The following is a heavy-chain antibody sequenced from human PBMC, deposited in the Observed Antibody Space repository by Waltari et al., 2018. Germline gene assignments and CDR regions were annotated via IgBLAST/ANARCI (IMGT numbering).Heavy chain of an antibody. D-gene: IGHD5-18*01. CDR1: GGSFGDYF. V-gene: IGHV4-34*01. Sequence: QVQLLHWGAGLLKPSETLSLPCAAYGGSFGDYFWSWIRQPPGKGLEWIGEINHRGSTYYNPSLKSRVTMSVDTSKNQFSLKLNSVTAADTAMYYCARVGMVTTRVKNWFDPWGQGTLVTVSS. CDR3: ARVGMVTTRVKNWFDP. CDR2: INHRGST. J-gene: IGHJ5*02.